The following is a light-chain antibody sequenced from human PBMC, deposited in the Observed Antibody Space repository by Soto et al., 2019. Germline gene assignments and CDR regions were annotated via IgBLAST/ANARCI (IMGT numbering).Light chain of an antibody. CDR1: QSLVHSDGNTY. CDR2: MVS. J-gene: IGKJ1*01. CDR3: MHATDWPWT. Sequence: DVVMTQSPLSLPVTLGQPASISCRSSQSLVHSDGNTYLNWFQQRPVQSPRRLIYMVSNRDSGVLDRFSGSGSGTDFKQKMRSVEAEDVGVYYCMHATDWPWTVGQGTKVDIK. V-gene: IGKV2-30*02.